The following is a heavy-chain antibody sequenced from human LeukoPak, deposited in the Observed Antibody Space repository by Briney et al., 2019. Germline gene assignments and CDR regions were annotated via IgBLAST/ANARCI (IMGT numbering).Heavy chain of an antibody. CDR1: GFSLSTSGVG. J-gene: IGHJ1*01. CDR2: IYWDDDK. D-gene: IGHD3-22*01. V-gene: IGHV2-5*02. Sequence: SGPTLVKPTQTLTLTCTFSGFSLSTSGVGVGWIRQPPGKALEWLALIYWDDDKRYSPSLKSRLTITKDTSKNQVVLAMTNMDPVDTATYYCAHSFTMIKYPGLFHHRGQGTLVTVSS. CDR3: AHSFTMIKYPGLFHH.